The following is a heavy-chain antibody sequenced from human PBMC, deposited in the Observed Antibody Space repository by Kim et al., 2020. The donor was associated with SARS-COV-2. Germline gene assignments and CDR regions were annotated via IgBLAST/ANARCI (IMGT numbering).Heavy chain of an antibody. D-gene: IGHD1-26*01. V-gene: IGHV3-48*02. Sequence: IHYAARVRGRFTISRDNAQSSLYLQMNSLRDEDTAVYYCARGNSGSFDYWGQGTLVTVSS. CDR2: I. J-gene: IGHJ4*02. CDR3: ARGNSGSFDY.